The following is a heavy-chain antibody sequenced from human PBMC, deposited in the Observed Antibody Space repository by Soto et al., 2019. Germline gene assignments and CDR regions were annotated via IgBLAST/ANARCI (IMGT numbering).Heavy chain of an antibody. Sequence: EEQLLESGGGLVQPGGSLRLSCAASGFTFSSYAMSWVRQAPGKGLDWVSAITGNGISTYYADSVKGRFTISRDNSKNTLSLQMNRLRAEDTAVYYCAKQNSIFGVDSCYYGMDVWGQGTTVAVSS. CDR3: AKQNSIFGVDSCYYGMDV. V-gene: IGHV3-23*01. J-gene: IGHJ6*02. CDR2: ITGNGIST. CDR1: GFTFSSYA. D-gene: IGHD3-3*01.